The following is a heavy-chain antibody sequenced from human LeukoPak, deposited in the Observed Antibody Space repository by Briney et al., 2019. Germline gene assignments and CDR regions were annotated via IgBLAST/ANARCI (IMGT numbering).Heavy chain of an antibody. J-gene: IGHJ4*02. Sequence: GGSLRLSCAASGFTVSSNYMSWVRQAPGKGLEWVSVIYSGGSTYYADSVKGRFTISRDNAKNSLYLQMNSLRAEDTAVYYCARGRSGSGFYYFDYWGQGTLVTVSS. D-gene: IGHD6-19*01. V-gene: IGHV3-53*01. CDR2: IYSGGST. CDR3: ARGRSGSGFYYFDY. CDR1: GFTVSSNY.